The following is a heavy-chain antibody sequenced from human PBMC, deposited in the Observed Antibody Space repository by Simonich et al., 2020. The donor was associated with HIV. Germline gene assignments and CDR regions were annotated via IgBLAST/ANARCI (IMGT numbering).Heavy chain of an antibody. CDR2: ISWNRGSI. J-gene: IGHJ4*02. D-gene: IGHD3-10*01. V-gene: IGHV3-9*01. CDR1: GFTFDDYA. CDR3: AKDKGAYYGSGSPVY. Sequence: EVQLVESGGGLVQPGRSLRLSCAASGFTFDDYAMHWVRQAPGKSVEWGTGISWNRGSIGYADSVKGRFTISRDNAKNSLYLQMNSLRAEDTALYYCAKDKGAYYGSGSPVYWGQGTLVTVSS.